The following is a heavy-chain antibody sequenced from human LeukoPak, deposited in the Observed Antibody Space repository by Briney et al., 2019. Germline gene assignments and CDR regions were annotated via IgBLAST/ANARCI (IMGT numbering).Heavy chain of an antibody. V-gene: IGHV3-23*01. J-gene: IGHJ4*02. CDR2: ISGSGGNT. CDR1: GFTFSSYA. CDR3: AKHNFVVVTAIHFDY. D-gene: IGHD2-21*02. Sequence: GGSLRLSCAASGFTFSSYAMSWVRQAPGKGLEWVSVISGSGGNTYYADSVKGRFTISRDNAKNSLYLQMNSLRAEDTAVYYCAKHNFVVVTAIHFDYWGQGTLVTVSS.